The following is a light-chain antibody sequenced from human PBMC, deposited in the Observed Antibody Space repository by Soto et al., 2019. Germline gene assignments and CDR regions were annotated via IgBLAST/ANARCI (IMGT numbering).Light chain of an antibody. CDR1: QSVGRRY. CDR2: AAS. V-gene: IGKV3-20*01. Sequence: SVLTHSPGTLSLSPGERVTLSCRASQSVGRRYLAWYQQKPGQAPRLLIYAASTWATGIPDRFSGSGSGTAFTLTITSLEPEDIAAYYCQYYDSSVLIFGGGTKVDIK. CDR3: QYYDSSVLI. J-gene: IGKJ4*01.